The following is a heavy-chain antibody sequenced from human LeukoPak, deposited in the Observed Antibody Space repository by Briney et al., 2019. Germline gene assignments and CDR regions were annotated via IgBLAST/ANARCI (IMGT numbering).Heavy chain of an antibody. V-gene: IGHV3-49*04. CDR2: IRSKGYGGTT. Sequence: GGSLRLSCTASGFTFGDYAMSWVRQAPGKGLEWVGFIRSKGYGGTTEYAASVKGRFTISRDDSKTIAHLQMNSLETEDTAVYYCTRGAYYYDSSGYPRFDYWGQGTLVTVSS. D-gene: IGHD3-22*01. J-gene: IGHJ4*02. CDR1: GFTFGDYA. CDR3: TRGAYYYDSSGYPRFDY.